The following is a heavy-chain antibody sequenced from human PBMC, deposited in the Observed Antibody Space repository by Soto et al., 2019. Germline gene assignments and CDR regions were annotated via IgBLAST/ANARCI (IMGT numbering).Heavy chain of an antibody. CDR3: ARPAVGTVNWFDP. CDR2: INSDGSST. D-gene: IGHD6-13*01. CDR1: GFSFSSYW. J-gene: IGHJ5*02. V-gene: IGHV3-74*01. Sequence: EVQLVESGGGLVQPGGSLRLSCAASGFSFSSYWMHWVRQGPGKGLVWVSRINSDGSSTTYADSVKGRFTISRDNAKNTLYLQMNSLRAEDTAVYYCARPAVGTVNWFDPWGQGTLVTVSS.